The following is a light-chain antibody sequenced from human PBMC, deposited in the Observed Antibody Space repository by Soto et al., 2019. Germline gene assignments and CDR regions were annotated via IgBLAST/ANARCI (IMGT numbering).Light chain of an antibody. V-gene: IGLV1-40*01. CDR2: GNS. Sequence: QSVLTQPPSVSGAPGQRVTISCTGSSSNIGAGYDVHWYQQLPGTAPKLLIYGNSNRPSGVPDRFSGSKSGTSASLAITGRQAEDEADYYCQSYDSSLSGVVFGVGTKLTVL. CDR3: QSYDSSLSGVV. CDR1: SSNIGAGYD. J-gene: IGLJ2*01.